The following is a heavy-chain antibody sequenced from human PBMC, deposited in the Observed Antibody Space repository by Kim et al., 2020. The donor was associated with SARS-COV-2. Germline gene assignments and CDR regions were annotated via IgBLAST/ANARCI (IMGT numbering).Heavy chain of an antibody. J-gene: IGHJ4*02. D-gene: IGHD6-13*01. CDR2: INHSGST. V-gene: IGHV4-34*01. Sequence: SETLSLTCAVYGGSFSGYYWSWIRQPPGKGLEWIGEINHSGSTNYNPSLKSRVTISVDTSKNQFSLKLSSVTAADTAVYYCARVRSSTRLQQLPLRKYYFDYWGQGTLVTVSS. CDR3: ARVRSSTRLQQLPLRKYYFDY. CDR1: GGSFSGYY.